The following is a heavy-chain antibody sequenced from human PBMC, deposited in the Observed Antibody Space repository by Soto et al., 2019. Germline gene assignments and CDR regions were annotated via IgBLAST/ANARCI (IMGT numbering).Heavy chain of an antibody. CDR2: IYYSGNT. V-gene: IGHV4-31*03. Sequence: SETLSLTCTVSGGSINSGNYFWSWIRQHPGKGLEWMGNIYYSGNTYYNPSLASRLTMSVEPSKNQFSLKLSSVTAADTAVYYCASRNYYESAAYYXFWGQGTQVTVSS. CDR3: ASRNYYESAAYYXF. D-gene: IGHD3-22*01. J-gene: IGHJ4*02. CDR1: GGSINSGNYF.